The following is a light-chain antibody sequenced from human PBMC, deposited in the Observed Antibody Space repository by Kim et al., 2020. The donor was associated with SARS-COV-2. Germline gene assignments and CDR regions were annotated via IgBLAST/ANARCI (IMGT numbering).Light chain of an antibody. V-gene: IGKV1-13*02. CDR1: QGMSSA. CDR3: QQFNSYPT. J-gene: IGKJ5*01. Sequence: SAAVGDRVTITSRESQGMSSALAWYQQKPGKAPKLLIYDASSLESGVPSRFSGSGSGTDFTLTISSLQPEDFATYYCQQFNSYPTFGQGTRREIK. CDR2: DAS.